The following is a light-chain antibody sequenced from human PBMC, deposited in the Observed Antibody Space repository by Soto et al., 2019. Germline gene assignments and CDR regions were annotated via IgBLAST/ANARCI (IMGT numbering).Light chain of an antibody. CDR3: MPTLLIHHT. CDR1: QSLLFTNGNTH. V-gene: IGKV2-28*01. Sequence: EIEMSQSPLSLPVTPGEPASISCRSSQSLLFTNGNTHLDWYLQKPGQSPQLLMYLGTNRASGVPDRFSGSGAGTDFTLKISRVEDEDVGIYYCMPTLLIHHTFGPGTKADIK. CDR2: LGT. J-gene: IGKJ2*01.